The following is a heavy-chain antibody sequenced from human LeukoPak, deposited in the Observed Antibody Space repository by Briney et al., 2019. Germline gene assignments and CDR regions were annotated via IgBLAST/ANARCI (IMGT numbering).Heavy chain of an antibody. D-gene: IGHD3-16*02. J-gene: IGHJ4*02. CDR3: ARAGNRYYPIDC. V-gene: IGHV4-59*01. CDR1: GDSISTYH. Sequence: SETLSLTCTVSGDSISTYHWSWIRQPPGKGLEWIGYVFHSGSTNYNPSLKSRVTILVDTSKNQFSLILTSVTAADTAVYYCARAGNRYYPIDCWGQGTLVTVSS. CDR2: VFHSGST.